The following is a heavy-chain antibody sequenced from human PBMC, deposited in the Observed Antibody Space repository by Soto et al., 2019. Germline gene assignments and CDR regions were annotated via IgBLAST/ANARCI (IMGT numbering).Heavy chain of an antibody. CDR3: AXDPADGYNLNYYYGMDV. J-gene: IGHJ6*02. V-gene: IGHV3-9*01. D-gene: IGHD5-12*01. CDR1: GFTFDYYA. Sequence: GGSLRLSCAASGFTFDYYAMHWVRQAPGKGLEWVSGISWNSGSIGYADSVKGRFTISRDNAKNSLYLQMNSLRAEDTALYYCAXDPADGYNLNYYYGMDVWGQGTTVTVSS. CDR2: ISWNSGSI.